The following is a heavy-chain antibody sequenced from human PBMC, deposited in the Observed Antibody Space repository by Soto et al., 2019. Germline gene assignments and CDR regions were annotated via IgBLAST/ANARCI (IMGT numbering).Heavy chain of an antibody. D-gene: IGHD4-17*01. J-gene: IGHJ6*03. CDR3: ARGVSDGDPYYYYYMDV. CDR2: INHSGST. V-gene: IGHV4-34*01. Sequence: QVQLQQWGAGLLKPSETLSLTCAVYGGSFSGYYWSWIRQPPGKGLEWIGEINHSGSTNYNPSLNSRVTRSVDTSKNQFTLKLSSVTAADTAVYYCARGVSDGDPYYYYYMDVWGKGTTVTVS. CDR1: GGSFSGYY.